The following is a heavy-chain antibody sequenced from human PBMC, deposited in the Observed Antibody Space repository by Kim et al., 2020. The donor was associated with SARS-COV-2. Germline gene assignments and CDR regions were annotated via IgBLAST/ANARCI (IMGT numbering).Heavy chain of an antibody. V-gene: IGHV1-69*13. CDR2: IIPIFGTA. J-gene: IGHJ6*02. Sequence: ASVKVSCKASGGTFSSYAISWVRQAPGQGLEWMGGIIPIFGTANYAQKFQGRVTITADESTSTAYMELSSLRSEYTAVYYCARDGGYDFWSGYLDYYYYYGMDVWGQGTTVTVSS. CDR3: ARDGGYDFWSGYLDYYYYYGMDV. CDR1: GGTFSSYA. D-gene: IGHD3-3*01.